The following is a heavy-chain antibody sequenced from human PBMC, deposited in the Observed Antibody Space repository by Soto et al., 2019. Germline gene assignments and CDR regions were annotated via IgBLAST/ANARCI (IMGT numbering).Heavy chain of an antibody. J-gene: IGHJ4*02. D-gene: IGHD1-1*01. CDR2: MSFDGTYK. V-gene: IGHV3-30-3*01. CDR1: GFTFSGYA. Sequence: QVQLVESGGGVVQPGRSLRLSCAASGFTFSGYAMHWVRQAPGKGLEWVAVMSFDGTYKYYADSVKGRFTISRDKSKNTLYLHMTGLRPEDTALYYCARGGDWNGNYSFKYWGQGTLVTVSS. CDR3: ARGGDWNGNYSFKY.